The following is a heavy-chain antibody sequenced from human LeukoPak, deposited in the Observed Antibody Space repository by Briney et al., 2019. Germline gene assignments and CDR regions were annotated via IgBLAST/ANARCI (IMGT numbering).Heavy chain of an antibody. CDR1: GFTFSSYA. Sequence: PGGSLRLSCAASGFTFSSYAMSWVRQAPGKGLEWVSAISGSGGRTYYADSVKGRFTISRDNSKNTLYLQMNSLRAEDTAVYYCAKDLKRWQQLRWFDPWGQGTLVTVSS. V-gene: IGHV3-23*01. CDR3: AKDLKRWQQLRWFDP. D-gene: IGHD6-13*01. J-gene: IGHJ5*02. CDR2: ISGSGGRT.